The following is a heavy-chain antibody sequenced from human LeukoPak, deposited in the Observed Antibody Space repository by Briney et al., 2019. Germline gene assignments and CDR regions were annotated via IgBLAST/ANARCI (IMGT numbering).Heavy chain of an antibody. V-gene: IGHV4-34*01. Sequence: PSETLSLTCAVYGGSFSGYYWRWIRQPPGKGLEWIGEINHSGSTNYNPSLKSRFTISVDTSKNQFSLKLSSVTAADPSVHYCARGVVVPAAMRGGYDFDYWGQGTLVTVSS. J-gene: IGHJ4*02. CDR1: GGSFSGYY. D-gene: IGHD2-2*01. CDR2: INHSGST. CDR3: ARGVVVPAAMRGGYDFDY.